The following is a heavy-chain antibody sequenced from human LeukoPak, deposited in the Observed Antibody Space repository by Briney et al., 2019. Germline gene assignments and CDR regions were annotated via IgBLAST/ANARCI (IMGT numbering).Heavy chain of an antibody. Sequence: GGSLRLSCAASGFTFDDYAMHWVRQAPGKGLEWVSGISWNSGSIGYADSVKGRFTISRDNAKNSLYLQMNSLRAEDTALYYCAKAPYNYYDSSGYFQHWGQGTLVTVSS. V-gene: IGHV3-9*01. CDR3: AKAPYNYYDSSGYFQH. CDR1: GFTFDDYA. CDR2: ISWNSGSI. J-gene: IGHJ1*01. D-gene: IGHD3-22*01.